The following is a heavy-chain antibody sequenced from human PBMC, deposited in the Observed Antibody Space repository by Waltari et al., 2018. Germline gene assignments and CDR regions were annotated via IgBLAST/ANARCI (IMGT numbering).Heavy chain of an antibody. CDR2: IGGTHSNI. D-gene: IGHD3-10*01. V-gene: IGHV3-21*03. CDR1: GFDFSDYD. CDR3: TRDLYGSGGDWFDP. Sequence: EVRLAESGGGLVKPGGSLRLSCTASGFDFSDYDMNWVRQAPGTGREWVSSIGGTHSNIFYADSVKVRFTVSRDNAKNSLYLQMDNLRAEDSGLYFCTRDLYGSGGDWFDPWGQGTLVTVSS. J-gene: IGHJ5*02.